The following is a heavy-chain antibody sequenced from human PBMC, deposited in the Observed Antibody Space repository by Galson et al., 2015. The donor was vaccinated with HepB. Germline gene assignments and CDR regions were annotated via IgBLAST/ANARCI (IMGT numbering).Heavy chain of an antibody. CDR2: IYGGGST. J-gene: IGHJ4*02. Sequence: SLRLSCAGSGFTVSSNYMNWVRQAPGKGLEWVSVIYGGGSTHYADSVRGRFTISRDNSKNTLYLEMNSLRAEDTALYYCARDSGDWTQDYWGQGPLVTVSS. V-gene: IGHV3-66*01. D-gene: IGHD2-21*02. CDR3: ARDSGDWTQDY. CDR1: GFTVSSNY.